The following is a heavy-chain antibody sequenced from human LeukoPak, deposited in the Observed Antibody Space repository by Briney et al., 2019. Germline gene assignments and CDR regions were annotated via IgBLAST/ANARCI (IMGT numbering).Heavy chain of an antibody. Sequence: PGGSLRLSCAASKFTFSSFWMHWVRQAPGKGLVWVSRINTDGSSTEYADSVKGRFTISRDNAKNTLYLQMNSLRAEDTAVYYCARKGNAFDIWGQGTMVTVSS. CDR1: KFTFSSFW. CDR2: INTDGSST. D-gene: IGHD3-10*01. V-gene: IGHV3-74*01. CDR3: ARKGNAFDI. J-gene: IGHJ3*02.